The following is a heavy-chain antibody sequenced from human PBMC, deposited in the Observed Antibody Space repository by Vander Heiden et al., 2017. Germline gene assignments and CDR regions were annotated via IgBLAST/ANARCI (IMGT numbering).Heavy chain of an antibody. CDR2: IYYSGTA. CDR1: GDVISNNYYY. CDR3: ARARDGYLADYFDY. Sequence: QLQLQESGPGLVRLSETLSLTCEVSGDVISNNYYYWGWIRQPPGKGLEWIGNIYYSGTAFYNPSLKSRVTISVDTSTNQFSLRLRSVTAADTAVYYCARARDGYLADYFDYWGQGSLVTVSS. D-gene: IGHD5-12*01. J-gene: IGHJ4*02. V-gene: IGHV4-39*01.